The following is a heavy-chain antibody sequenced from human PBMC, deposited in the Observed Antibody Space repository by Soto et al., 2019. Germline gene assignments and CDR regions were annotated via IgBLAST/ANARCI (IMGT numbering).Heavy chain of an antibody. J-gene: IGHJ6*02. CDR1: GGTFSSYA. V-gene: IGHV1-69*01. CDR2: IIPIFGTA. D-gene: IGHD3-10*01. CDR3: ARDEGLSITMVRRPGGMDV. Sequence: QVQLVQSGAEVKKPGSSVKVSCKASGGTFSSYAISWVRQAPGQGLEWMGGIIPIFGTANYTQKFQGRVTITADESTSTAYMELSSLRSEDTAVYYCARDEGLSITMVRRPGGMDVLGQGTTVTVSS.